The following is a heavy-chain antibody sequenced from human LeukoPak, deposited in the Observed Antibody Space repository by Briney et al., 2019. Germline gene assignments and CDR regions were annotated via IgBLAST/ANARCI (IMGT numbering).Heavy chain of an antibody. V-gene: IGHV4-4*07. CDR3: ARDLTPSLLGHYFDY. CDR2: ILNSGSN. J-gene: IGHJ4*02. CDR1: GGSISSYY. D-gene: IGHD7-27*01. Sequence: SETLSLTCTVSGGSISSYYWRWIRQPAGEGLEWIGRILNSGSNNYNPSRKSRVTISVDKSKNHFSLKLSPATAADTAVYYSARDLTPSLLGHYFDYWGQGTLVTVSS.